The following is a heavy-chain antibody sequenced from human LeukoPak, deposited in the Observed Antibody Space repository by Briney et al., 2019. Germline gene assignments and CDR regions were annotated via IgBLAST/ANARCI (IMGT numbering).Heavy chain of an antibody. V-gene: IGHV4-61*01. Sequence: SETLSLTCTVSGGSVSSGPYYWSWIRQPPGKGLEWIGYIYHSGNTNYNPSLKSRVSISVDRPKNQFSLKLTSVTAADTAVYYCARERGTSMVNYGMDVWGQGTTVTVSS. CDR2: IYHSGNT. CDR1: GGSVSSGPYY. CDR3: ARERGTSMVNYGMDV. J-gene: IGHJ6*02. D-gene: IGHD5-18*01.